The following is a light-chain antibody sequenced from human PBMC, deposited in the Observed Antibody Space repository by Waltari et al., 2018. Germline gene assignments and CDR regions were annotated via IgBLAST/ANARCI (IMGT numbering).Light chain of an antibody. V-gene: IGKV1-9*01. Sequence: IQLTQSPLSLSASVGDRVTITCRASQGNSSYLAWYQQKAGRPPKLLIYGGSTLPTGVPSRFSGSGFGTDFTLTSSSLQPEDFATYYCLQVNSYPFTFGPGTTVDIK. J-gene: IGKJ3*01. CDR1: QGNSSY. CDR3: LQVNSYPFT. CDR2: GGS.